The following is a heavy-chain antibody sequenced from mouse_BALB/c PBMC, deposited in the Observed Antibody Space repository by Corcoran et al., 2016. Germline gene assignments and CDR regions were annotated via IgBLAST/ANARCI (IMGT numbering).Heavy chain of an antibody. CDR1: GSSITSGYY. Sequence: DVQLQESGPGLVKPSQYLSLTCSVTGSSITSGYYWNCIRQFPGNKMEWRGYISYDGSNTYNSSLKNIISITLDTSKNQFFLKLNSVTTEATATYYFARDYYGSSYFDYWGQGTTLTVSS. V-gene: IGHV3-6*02. CDR2: ISYDGSN. CDR3: ARDYYGSSYFDY. D-gene: IGHD1-1*01. J-gene: IGHJ2*01.